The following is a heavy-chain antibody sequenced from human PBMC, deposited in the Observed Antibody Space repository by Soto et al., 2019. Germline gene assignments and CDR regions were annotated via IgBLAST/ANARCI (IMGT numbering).Heavy chain of an antibody. CDR3: ARAIFSSVLYIDF. V-gene: IGHV4-30-2*01. D-gene: IGHD3-3*01. CDR1: GASISTIGNT. J-gene: IGHJ6*03. CDR2: IYPSGAT. Sequence: PSETLSLTCTISGASISTIGNTWTWVRQPPGKGLEWIGYIYPSGATYYNPSLKSRVTISMERSKNRSSLNVNSATAADTAVYYCARAIFSSVLYIDFWGQGTTVTVSS.